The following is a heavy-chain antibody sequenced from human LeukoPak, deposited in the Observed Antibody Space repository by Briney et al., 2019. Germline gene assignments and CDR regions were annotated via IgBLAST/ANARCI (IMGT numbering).Heavy chain of an antibody. Sequence: GGALELSFAASGFNVSNNYMSWVRPAPGGGLEWVSVIYRGGSTYYADSVKGRFTMSRDNSKNTVYLQMDSLRAEDTAVYYCARDRGAAAGNWGQGTLVTVSS. D-gene: IGHD6-13*01. CDR1: GFNVSNNY. CDR2: IYRGGST. V-gene: IGHV3-53*01. CDR3: ARDRGAAAGN. J-gene: IGHJ4*02.